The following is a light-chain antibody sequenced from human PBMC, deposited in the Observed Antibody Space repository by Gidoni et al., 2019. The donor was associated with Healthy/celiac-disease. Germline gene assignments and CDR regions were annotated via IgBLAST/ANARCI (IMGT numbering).Light chain of an antibody. J-gene: IGKJ4*01. CDR3: QQRSNWPPGLT. CDR2: DAS. CDR1: QSVSSY. V-gene: IGKV3-11*01. Sequence: IVLTQSPAPLSLSPGERATLSCRASQSVSSYLAWYQQKPGQAPRLLIYDASNRATGIPARFSGSGSGTDFTLTISSLEPEDFAVYYCQQRSNWPPGLTFGGGTKVEIK.